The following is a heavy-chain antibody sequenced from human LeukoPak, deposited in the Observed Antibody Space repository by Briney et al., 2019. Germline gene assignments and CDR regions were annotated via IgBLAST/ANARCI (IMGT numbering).Heavy chain of an antibody. CDR3: ARGLYYGSGSYYYFDY. V-gene: IGHV4-59*01. J-gene: IGHJ4*02. CDR2: VHYGGST. D-gene: IGHD3-10*01. CDR1: GGSITTYY. Sequence: AETLSLTCSVSGGSITTYYWTWIRQPPGKGLEWIGYVHYGGSTNYNPSLKSRVTMSEDTSTNQFSLKLSSVTAADTAVYYCARGLYYGSGSYYYFDYWGQGTLVTVSS.